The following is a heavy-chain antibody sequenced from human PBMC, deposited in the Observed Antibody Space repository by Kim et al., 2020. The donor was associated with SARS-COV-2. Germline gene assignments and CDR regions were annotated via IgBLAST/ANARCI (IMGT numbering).Heavy chain of an antibody. D-gene: IGHD4-17*01. CDR3: ARVKVAHDYGDYVGMDV. Sequence: GESLRLSCAASGFIFSSYGMHWVRQAPGKGLEWVAVIWYDGSNKYYADSVKGRFTISRDNSKNTLYLQMNSLRAEDTAVYYCARVKVAHDYGDYVGMDVWGQGTTVTVSS. CDR1: GFIFSSYG. CDR2: IWYDGSNK. J-gene: IGHJ6*02. V-gene: IGHV3-33*01.